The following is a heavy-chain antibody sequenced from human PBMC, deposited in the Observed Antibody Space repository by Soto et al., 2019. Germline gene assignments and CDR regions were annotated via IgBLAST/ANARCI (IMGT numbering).Heavy chain of an antibody. Sequence: AASVKVSCKASGYTFTSYGISWVRQAPGQGLEWMGWISAYNGNTNYAQKLQGRVTMTTDTSTSTAYMELRSLRSDDTAVYYCAIDVRRLQDLRGVTRPDFDYWGQGTLVTVSS. CDR2: ISAYNGNT. V-gene: IGHV1-18*01. J-gene: IGHJ4*02. D-gene: IGHD3-10*01. CDR3: AIDVRRLQDLRGVTRPDFDY. CDR1: GYTFTSYG.